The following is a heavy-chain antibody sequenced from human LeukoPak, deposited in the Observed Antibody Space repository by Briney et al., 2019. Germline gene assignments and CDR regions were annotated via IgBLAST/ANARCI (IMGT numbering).Heavy chain of an antibody. CDR3: ARQEVATIDS. CDR1: GGSISTISYS. J-gene: IGHJ4*02. V-gene: IGHV4-39*01. Sequence: SETLSLTCTVSGGSISTISYSWGWIRQPPGKGLEWLGTIYSSGGTYYTPSLKSRVTISVDTSKNQFSLKLSSVTAADTAVYYCARQEVATIDSWGQGTLVTVSS. D-gene: IGHD2-15*01. CDR2: IYSSGGT.